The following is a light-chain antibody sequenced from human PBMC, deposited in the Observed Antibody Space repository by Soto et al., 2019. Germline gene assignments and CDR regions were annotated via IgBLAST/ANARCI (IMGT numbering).Light chain of an antibody. V-gene: IGKV3-20*01. CDR3: QQYNNWPPIT. J-gene: IGKJ5*01. CDR1: QSVSNNY. Sequence: EIVLTQSPGTLSLSPVERATLSCRASQSVSNNYLAWYQQKPGQAPRLLIYGASNRATGIPDRFSGSGSGTDFTLSISSLEPEDFAVYYCQQYNNWPPITFGQGTRLEIK. CDR2: GAS.